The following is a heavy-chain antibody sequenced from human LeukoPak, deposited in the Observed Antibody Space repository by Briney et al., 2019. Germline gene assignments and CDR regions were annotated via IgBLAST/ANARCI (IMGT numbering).Heavy chain of an antibody. CDR2: IRYDGSNK. D-gene: IGHD6-19*01. CDR1: GFTFSSYG. V-gene: IGHV3-30*02. Sequence: GGSLRLSCAASGFTFSSYGMHWVRQAPGKELEWVAFIRYDGSNKYYADSVKGRFTISRDNSKNTLYLQMNSLRAEDTAVYYCAKDLWLAFDYWGQGTLVTVSS. J-gene: IGHJ4*02. CDR3: AKDLWLAFDY.